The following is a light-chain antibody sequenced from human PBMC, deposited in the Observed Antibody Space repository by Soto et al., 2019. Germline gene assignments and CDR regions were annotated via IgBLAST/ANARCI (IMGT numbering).Light chain of an antibody. J-gene: IGKJ2*01. CDR3: QQYGSSPRT. V-gene: IGKV3-20*01. CDR1: QSVGNNC. Sequence: EIVLTQSPGTLSLSPGERATLSCRASQSVGNNCLAWYQQKPGQAPRLLIYGASNRATGIPDRFSGSGSGTDFTLSISRLEPEDFAVYYCQQYGSSPRTFGQGTKLEIK. CDR2: GAS.